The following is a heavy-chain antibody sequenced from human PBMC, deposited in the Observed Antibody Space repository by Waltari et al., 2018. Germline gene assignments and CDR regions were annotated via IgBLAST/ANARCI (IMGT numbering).Heavy chain of an antibody. D-gene: IGHD1-26*01. CDR3: AREGIVGVKTIVDY. CDR1: GYIFSNYA. Sequence: QVQLVQSVSQFKEPGTSVKISCKTAGYIFSNYAMNWVRQAPGKGLEWMGWINTNTGSPTSAQDLPGRFVWSLDSSVRTTYLQINRLKAEDTAVYFCAREGIVGVKTIVDYWGQGTMVTVSS. V-gene: IGHV7-4-1*02. J-gene: IGHJ4*02. CDR2: INTNTGSP.